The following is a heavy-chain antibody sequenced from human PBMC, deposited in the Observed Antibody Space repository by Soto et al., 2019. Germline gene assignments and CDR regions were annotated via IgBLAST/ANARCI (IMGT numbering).Heavy chain of an antibody. V-gene: IGHV1-69*02. CDR2: VNPILSMS. J-gene: IGHJ4*02. D-gene: IGHD3-10*01. CDR1: GDTFSFYS. CDR3: ATSYGSGYRAFDY. Sequence: SVKVSCKASGDTFSFYSINWVRQAPGLGLEWMGRVNPILSMSNYAQRFQGRVTMTAGKSTSTAYMELSGLRSEDTAMYYCATSYGSGYRAFDYWGQGALVTVSS.